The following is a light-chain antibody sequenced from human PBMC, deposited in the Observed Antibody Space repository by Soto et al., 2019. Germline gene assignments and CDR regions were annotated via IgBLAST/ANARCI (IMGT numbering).Light chain of an antibody. CDR2: DAS. Sequence: EIVLTQSPATVSVSPGERATLSCRASQSVRNYLAWYQQKPGQAPRLLIFDASTRATAIPARFSGSGSGTEFTLTISSLQSEDFAVYFCQQYDNWPYTFGQGTKLEIK. V-gene: IGKV3-15*01. CDR1: QSVRNY. J-gene: IGKJ2*01. CDR3: QQYDNWPYT.